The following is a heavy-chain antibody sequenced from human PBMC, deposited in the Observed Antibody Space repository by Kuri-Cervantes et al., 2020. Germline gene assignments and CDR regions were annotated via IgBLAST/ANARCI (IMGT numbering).Heavy chain of an antibody. J-gene: IGHJ4*02. D-gene: IGHD6-19*01. Sequence: ASVKVSCKASGYTFTSYGISWVRQAPGQGLEWMGWISAYNGDTNYAQKLQGRVTMTTDTSTSTAYMELRSLRSDDTAVYYCATVRKRIAVGSFIHGFADYWGQGTLVTVSS. CDR3: ATVRKRIAVGSFIHGFADY. CDR1: GYTFTSYG. V-gene: IGHV1-18*01. CDR2: ISAYNGDT.